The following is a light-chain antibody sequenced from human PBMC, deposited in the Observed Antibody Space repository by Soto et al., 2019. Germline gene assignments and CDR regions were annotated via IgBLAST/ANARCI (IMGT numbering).Light chain of an antibody. CDR1: QSVSSN. CDR2: GAS. Sequence: EIVMTQSPATLSVSPGERATLSCRASQSVSSNLAWYQQKPCQAPRLLIYGASTRATGIPARFSGSGSGTEFTLTIRSLQSEDFAVYYCQQYNNWPRTFGQGTKVDIK. V-gene: IGKV3-15*01. J-gene: IGKJ1*01. CDR3: QQYNNWPRT.